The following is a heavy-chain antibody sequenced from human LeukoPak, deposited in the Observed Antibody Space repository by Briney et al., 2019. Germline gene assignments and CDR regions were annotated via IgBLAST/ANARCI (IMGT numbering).Heavy chain of an antibody. CDR3: ARDRDIVVVVDEPFDY. V-gene: IGHV3-21*01. Sequence: GGSLRLSCAASGFTFSSYSMNWVRQAPGKGLEWVSSISSSSSYIYYADSVKGRFTISRDNAKNSLYLQMNSLRAEDTAVYYCARDRDIVVVVDEPFDYWGQGTLVTVSS. D-gene: IGHD2-15*01. CDR2: ISSSSSYI. J-gene: IGHJ4*02. CDR1: GFTFSSYS.